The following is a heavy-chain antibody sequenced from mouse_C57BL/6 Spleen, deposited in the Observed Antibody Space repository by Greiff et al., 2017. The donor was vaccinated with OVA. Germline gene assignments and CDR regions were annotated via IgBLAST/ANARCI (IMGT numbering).Heavy chain of an antibody. D-gene: IGHD1-1*01. CDR2: ISYDGSN. V-gene: IGHV3-6*01. CDR1: GYSITSGYY. Sequence: VQLQQSGPGLVKPSQSLSLTCSVTGYSITSGYYWNWIRQFPGNKLEWMGYISYDGSNNYNPSLKNRISITRDTSKNQFFLKLNSVTTEDTATYYCARDYYGSSGFDYWGQGTTLTVSS. CDR3: ARDYYGSSGFDY. J-gene: IGHJ2*01.